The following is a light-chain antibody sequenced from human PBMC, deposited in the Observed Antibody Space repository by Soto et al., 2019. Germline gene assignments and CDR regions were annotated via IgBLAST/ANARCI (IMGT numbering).Light chain of an antibody. V-gene: IGKV3-20*01. CDR3: QEFADSRT. CDR1: QRVESHF. Sequence: PGERATLSCRASQRVESHFLAWYQQKPGQAPRLLIYAASRRATGIPDRFSGSGSGTDFTLTISRLEPEDFAVYFCQEFADSRTFGQGTKVEIK. CDR2: AAS. J-gene: IGKJ1*01.